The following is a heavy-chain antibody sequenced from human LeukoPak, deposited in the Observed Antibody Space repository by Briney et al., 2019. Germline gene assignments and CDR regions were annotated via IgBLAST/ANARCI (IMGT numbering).Heavy chain of an antibody. V-gene: IGHV3-21*01. CDR3: ARGGMGANSQEYFYYGMDV. J-gene: IGHJ6*02. CDR1: GFSFSTYS. CDR2: ISRASSYI. D-gene: IGHD2-8*01. Sequence: PGGSLRLSCAAAGFSFSTYSMNWVRQTPGKGLEWVSSISRASSYIYYADSVKGRFTLSRDNGKNSLYLQMNSLRAEDTAVYYCARGGMGANSQEYFYYGMDVWGQGTTVTVSS.